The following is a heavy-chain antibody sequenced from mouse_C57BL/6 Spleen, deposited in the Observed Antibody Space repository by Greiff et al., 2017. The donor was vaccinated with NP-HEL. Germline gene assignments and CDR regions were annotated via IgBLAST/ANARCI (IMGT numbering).Heavy chain of an antibody. V-gene: IGHV5-16*01. CDR2: INYDGSST. D-gene: IGHD3-3*01. CDR3: ARDGGTEYFDV. J-gene: IGHJ1*03. CDR1: GFTFSDYY. Sequence: EVMLVESEGGLVQPGRSMKLSCTASGFTFSDYYMAWVRQVPEKGLEWVANINYDGSSTYYLDSLKSRFIISRDNAKNILYLQMSSLKSEDTATYYCARDGGTEYFDVWGTGTTVTVSS.